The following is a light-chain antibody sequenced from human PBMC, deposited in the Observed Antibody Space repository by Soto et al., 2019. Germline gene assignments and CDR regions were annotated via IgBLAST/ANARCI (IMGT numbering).Light chain of an antibody. J-gene: IGKJ2*01. V-gene: IGKV3-15*01. CDR1: QSVSSN. Sequence: EIVKTQSPATLSVSPGERATLSCRASQSVSSNLAWYQQKPGQAPRLLIYGASTRATGIPARFSGSGSGTEFTLTISSLQSEDFAVYYCQQRYTFGQGTKLEIK. CDR2: GAS. CDR3: QQRYT.